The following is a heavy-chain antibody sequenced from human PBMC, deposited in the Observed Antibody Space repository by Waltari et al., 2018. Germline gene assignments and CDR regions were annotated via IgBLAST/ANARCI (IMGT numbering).Heavy chain of an antibody. V-gene: IGHV3-23*01. D-gene: IGHD2-21*01. CDR2: ISGSGVGT. Sequence: VQLLESGGGLVQPGESLRLACVASGFTFSHTGMTWVRQAPGKGLEWLSSISGSGVGTYYADSVKGRFTISRDNSKNTLFLHMNSLTAEDTASYYCAKIVTRSHFD. J-gene: IGHJ4*01. CDR1: GFTFSHTG. CDR3: AKIVTRSHFD.